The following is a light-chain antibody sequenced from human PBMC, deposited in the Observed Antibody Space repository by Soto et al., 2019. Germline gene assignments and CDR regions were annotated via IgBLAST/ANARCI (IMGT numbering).Light chain of an antibody. CDR2: LGS. Sequence: DIVMTQSPLSLPVTAGEPASISCRSSQSLLHHNGNNYLNWYLQKPGQSPQLLIYLGSTRASGAPDRFSGSGSGTNFTLKISRVEAEDVGVYYCLQALQTPPTFGQGTRLEIK. V-gene: IGKV2-28*01. CDR3: LQALQTPPT. J-gene: IGKJ5*01. CDR1: QSLLHHNGNNY.